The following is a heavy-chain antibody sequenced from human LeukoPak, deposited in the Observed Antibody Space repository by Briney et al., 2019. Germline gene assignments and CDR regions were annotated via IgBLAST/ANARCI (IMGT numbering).Heavy chain of an antibody. CDR1: TFTVSTNP. Sequence: PGESLRLSCVASTFTVSTNPMSWVRQAPGKGLEWVSVIYGGGSTYYADSVKGRFTISRDNSKNTLYLQMNSLRAEDTAVYYCARDITSGTFDPWGQGTLVTVSS. D-gene: IGHD2-2*01. J-gene: IGHJ5*02. CDR3: ARDITSGTFDP. V-gene: IGHV3-53*01. CDR2: IYGGGST.